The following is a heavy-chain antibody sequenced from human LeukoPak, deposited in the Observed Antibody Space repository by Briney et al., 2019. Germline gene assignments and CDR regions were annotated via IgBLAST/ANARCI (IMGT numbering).Heavy chain of an antibody. CDR2: INHSGST. Sequence: SETLSLTCAVYGGSFSGYYWSGIRQPPGKGLEWIGEINHSGSTNYNPSLKSRVTISVDTSKNQFSLKLSSVTAADTAVYYCARDSPPITIFGVVYYYYYMDVWGKGTTVTVSS. V-gene: IGHV4-34*01. J-gene: IGHJ6*03. D-gene: IGHD3-3*01. CDR3: ARDSPPITIFGVVYYYYYMDV. CDR1: GGSFSGYY.